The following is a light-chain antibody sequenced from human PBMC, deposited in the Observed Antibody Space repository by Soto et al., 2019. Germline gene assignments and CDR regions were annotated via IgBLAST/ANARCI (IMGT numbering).Light chain of an antibody. Sequence: EIVMTQSPATLPVSPGERATLSCGASQSVSSNLAWYQQKPGQAPRLLIYGASTRATGIPARFSGSGSGTEFTLTISSLQPDDFATYYCQQYNSYSWTFGQGTKVDI. CDR2: GAS. CDR3: QQYNSYSWT. CDR1: QSVSSN. V-gene: IGKV3-15*01. J-gene: IGKJ1*01.